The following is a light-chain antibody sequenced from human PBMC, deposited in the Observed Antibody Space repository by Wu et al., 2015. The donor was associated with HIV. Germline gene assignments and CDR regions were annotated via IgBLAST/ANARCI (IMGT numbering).Light chain of an antibody. J-gene: IGKJ1*01. Sequence: DIQMTQSPPTLSVSVGDRVTIACRASQRISSWLAWYQQKPGKAPKLLIYKASSLESGVPSRFSGSGSGTEFTLTISSLQPDDFATYYCQQYNSYPWTFGQGTKVEIK. CDR2: KAS. CDR3: QQYNSYPWT. V-gene: IGKV1-5*03. CDR1: QRISSW.